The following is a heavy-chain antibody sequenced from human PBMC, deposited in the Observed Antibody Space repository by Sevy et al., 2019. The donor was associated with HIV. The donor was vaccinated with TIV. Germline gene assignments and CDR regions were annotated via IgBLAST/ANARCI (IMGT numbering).Heavy chain of an antibody. J-gene: IGHJ6*02. Sequence: SETLSLTCTVSGGSISSYYWSWIRQPPGKGLEWIGYIYYSGSTNYNPSLKSRVTISVDTSKNQFSLKLRSVTAADTAVYYCARFYGSGQLGYYYYYYGMDVWGQGTTVTVSS. CDR2: IYYSGST. CDR3: ARFYGSGQLGYYYYYYGMDV. CDR1: GGSISSYY. V-gene: IGHV4-59*01. D-gene: IGHD3-10*01.